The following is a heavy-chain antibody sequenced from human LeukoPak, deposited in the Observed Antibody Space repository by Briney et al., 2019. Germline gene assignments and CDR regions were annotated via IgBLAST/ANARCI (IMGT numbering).Heavy chain of an antibody. CDR2: ISYDGSNK. V-gene: IGHV3-30-3*01. CDR1: GFTFSSYA. J-gene: IGHJ6*02. Sequence: GGSLRLSCAASGFTFSSYAMHWVRQAPGKGLEWVAVISYDGSNKYYADSVKGRFTISRDNSKNTLYLQMNSLRAEDTAVYYCARALWSGPVYYGMDVWGQGTTVTVSS. CDR3: ARALWSGPVYYGMDV. D-gene: IGHD3-10*01.